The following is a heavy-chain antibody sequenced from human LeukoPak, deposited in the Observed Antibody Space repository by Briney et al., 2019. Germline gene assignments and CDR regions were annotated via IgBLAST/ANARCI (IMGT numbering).Heavy chain of an antibody. CDR2: IYSGGST. J-gene: IGHJ4*02. D-gene: IGHD6-13*01. CDR1: GFTFSSYA. V-gene: IGHV3-53*01. CDR3: ARDGRGITAAGSPLVFDY. Sequence: GGSLRLSCAASGFTFSSYAMSWVRQAPGKGLEWVSVIYSGGSTYYADSVKGRFTISRDNSKNTQYLQMNSLRAEDTAVYYCARDGRGITAAGSPLVFDYWGQGTLVTVSS.